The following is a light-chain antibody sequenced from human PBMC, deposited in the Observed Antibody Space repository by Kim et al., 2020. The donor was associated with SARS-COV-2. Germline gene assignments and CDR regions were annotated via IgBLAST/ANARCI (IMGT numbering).Light chain of an antibody. V-gene: IGKV1-8*01. J-gene: IGKJ1*01. Sequence: AIRITQSPSSLSASTGDRVTITCRASQDIRDYLAWYQQRPGKAPKLLIYGASTLHSGVPSTFSGSGSGTDFTLTINNLQSEDFATYFCQQYYTVSATFGQGTKVDIK. CDR3: QQYYTVSAT. CDR2: GAS. CDR1: QDIRDY.